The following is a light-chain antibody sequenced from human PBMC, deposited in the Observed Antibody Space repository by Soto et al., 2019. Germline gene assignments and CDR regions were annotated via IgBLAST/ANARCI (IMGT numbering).Light chain of an antibody. CDR2: DAS. Sequence: DSQMTQSPSSLSASVGDRVTSICRASQSVSTRLAWYQQKPGKAPKVLIYDASSWAGGVPSRFTGSGSGTEFTLTINSLQPDDFATYYCQQYSVYWTFGQGTKVDI. CDR1: QSVSTR. J-gene: IGKJ1*01. V-gene: IGKV1-5*02. CDR3: QQYSVYWT.